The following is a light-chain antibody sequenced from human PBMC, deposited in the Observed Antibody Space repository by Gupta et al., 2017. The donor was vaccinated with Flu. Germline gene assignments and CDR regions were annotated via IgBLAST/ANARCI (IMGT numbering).Light chain of an antibody. CDR1: QSVSSN. CDR2: GAS. Sequence: ESATLSCRASQSVSSNLAWYQQKPGQAPRLLIYGASTRATGIPARFSGSGSGTEFTLTFSSLQSEDFAVYYCQQYDNWPPLTFGGGTKVEI. V-gene: IGKV3-15*01. CDR3: QQYDNWPPLT. J-gene: IGKJ4*01.